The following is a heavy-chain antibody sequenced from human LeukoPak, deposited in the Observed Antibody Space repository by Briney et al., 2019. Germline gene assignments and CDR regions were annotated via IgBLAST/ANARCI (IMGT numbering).Heavy chain of an antibody. CDR2: ISYDGSNK. V-gene: IGHV3-30*18. J-gene: IGHJ4*02. CDR1: GFTFSSYG. D-gene: IGHD3-3*01. Sequence: PGRSLRLSCAASGFTFSSYGMHWVRQAPGKGLEWVAVISYDGSNKYYADSVKGRFTISRDNSKNTLYLQMNSLRAEDTAVYHCAKDQYDFWSGYSGSYFDYWGQGTLVTVSS. CDR3: AKDQYDFWSGYSGSYFDY.